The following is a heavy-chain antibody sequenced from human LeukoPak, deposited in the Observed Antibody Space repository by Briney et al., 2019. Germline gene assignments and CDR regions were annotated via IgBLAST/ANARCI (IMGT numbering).Heavy chain of an antibody. CDR2: ISYDGSNK. CDR1: GFTFSSYG. V-gene: IGHV3-30*03. D-gene: IGHD3-10*01. CDR3: ARDYRKITMALLDY. J-gene: IGHJ4*02. Sequence: PGGSLRLSCAASGFTFSSYGMHWVRQAPGKGLEWVAVISYDGSNKYYADSVRGRFTISRDNSKNTLYLQMNSLRAEDTAVYYCARDYRKITMALLDYWGQGTLVTVSS.